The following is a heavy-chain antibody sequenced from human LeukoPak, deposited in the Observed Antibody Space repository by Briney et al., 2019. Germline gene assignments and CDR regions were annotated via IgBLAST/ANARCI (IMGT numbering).Heavy chain of an antibody. CDR3: ARHYTAFDWLPKPHFDY. J-gene: IGHJ4*02. V-gene: IGHV4-34*01. CDR1: GGSFSGYY. CDR2: INHSGST. D-gene: IGHD3-9*01. Sequence: SETLSLTRAVYGGSFSGYYWSWIRQPPGKGLEWIGEINHSGSTYYNPSLKSRVTISVDTSKNQFSLKLSSVTAADTAVYYCARHYTAFDWLPKPHFDYWGQGTLVTVSS.